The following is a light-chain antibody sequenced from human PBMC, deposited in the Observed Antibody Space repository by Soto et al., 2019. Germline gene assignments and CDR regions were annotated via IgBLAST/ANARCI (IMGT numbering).Light chain of an antibody. Sequence: DIHMTQSPSTLSASVGDRVTITCRASQSISGWLAWVQQKPGKAPKLLIYKASTSESGVASRFSGSGSGTEFTLTISSLHPDDFATYYFQRYNAYWTFGHGTKVEIK. CDR3: QRYNAYWT. CDR1: QSISGW. V-gene: IGKV1-5*03. J-gene: IGKJ1*01. CDR2: KAS.